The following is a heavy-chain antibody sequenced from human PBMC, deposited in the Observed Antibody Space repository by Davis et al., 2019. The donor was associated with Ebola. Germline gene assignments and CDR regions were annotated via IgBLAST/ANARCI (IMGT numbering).Heavy chain of an antibody. CDR3: ATAKQWLSWFDP. V-gene: IGHV1-46*01. D-gene: IGHD6-19*01. CDR1: GYTFTNYY. Sequence: ASVKVSCKASGYTFTNYYMHWVRQAPGQGLEWMGMINPNDGRTIYAQKFQGRVTMTEDTSTDTAYMELSSLRSEDTAVYYCATAKQWLSWFDPWGQGTLVTVSP. J-gene: IGHJ5*02. CDR2: INPNDGRT.